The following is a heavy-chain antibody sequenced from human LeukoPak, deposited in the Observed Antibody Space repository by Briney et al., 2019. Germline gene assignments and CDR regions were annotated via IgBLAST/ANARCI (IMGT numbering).Heavy chain of an antibody. J-gene: IGHJ4*02. CDR3: ASDMYCSGGSCYYADY. CDR1: GYTFTGYY. V-gene: IGHV1-2*02. Sequence: ASVKVSCKASGYTFTGYYMHWVRQAPGQGLERMGWINPNSGGTNYAQKFQGRVTMTRDTSISTAYMELSRLRSDDTAVYYRASDMYCSGGSCYYADYWGQGTLVTVSS. D-gene: IGHD2-15*01. CDR2: INPNSGGT.